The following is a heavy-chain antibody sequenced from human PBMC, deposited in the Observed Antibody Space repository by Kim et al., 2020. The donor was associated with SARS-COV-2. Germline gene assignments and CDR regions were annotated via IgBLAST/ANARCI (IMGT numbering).Heavy chain of an antibody. D-gene: IGHD5-18*01. CDR1: AGSLNSGVNS. CDR3: ARASGPSYSFAMDV. Sequence: SETLSLTCAVSAGSLNSGVNSWNWIRQPPGKGLEWIGYIYHTGSTYYNPSLKSRVTISLDRSKNQFSLKLNSVTAADTAIYYCARASGPSYSFAMDVWGQGTTVIVSS. J-gene: IGHJ6*02. CDR2: IYHTGST. V-gene: IGHV4-30-2*01.